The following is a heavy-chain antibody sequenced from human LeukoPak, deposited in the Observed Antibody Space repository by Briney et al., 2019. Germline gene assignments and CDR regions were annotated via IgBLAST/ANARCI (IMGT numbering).Heavy chain of an antibody. CDR3: ARGSDIAAAVKIYGSEF. Sequence: PGGSLRLSCAASGFTFSSDWIHCVRQAPGKGLVWVSRIYGDGRSTIYADSVKGRFTIARDNAKNTLYLQMNSLRAEDTAVYYCARGSDIAAAVKIYGSEFWGQGTLVTVSS. CDR2: IYGDGRST. D-gene: IGHD6-13*01. J-gene: IGHJ4*02. CDR1: GFTFSSDW. V-gene: IGHV3-74*01.